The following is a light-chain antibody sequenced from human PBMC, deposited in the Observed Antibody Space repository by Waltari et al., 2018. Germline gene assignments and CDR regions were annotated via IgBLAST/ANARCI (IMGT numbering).Light chain of an antibody. V-gene: IGLV1-36*01. CDR2: YDD. J-gene: IGLJ3*02. CDR3: AAWDDSLSGPV. Sequence: QSVLTQPPSVSEAPRQRVTISCSGSSSNIGNNAVNWYQQFPGKAPKLLIYYDDLLPAGVSDRFSASRSGTSASLAISGLQSEDEADYYCAAWDDSLSGPVFGGGTKLTVL. CDR1: SSNIGNNA.